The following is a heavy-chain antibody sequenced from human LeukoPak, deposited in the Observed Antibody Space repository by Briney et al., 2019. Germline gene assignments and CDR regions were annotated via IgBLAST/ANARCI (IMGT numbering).Heavy chain of an antibody. V-gene: IGHV3-21*01. D-gene: IGHD2-15*01. CDR2: IISSSSYI. J-gene: IGHJ5*02. Sequence: GESLRLSCAASRFTFSSYSMNWVSQAAGKWLEWVSSIISSSSYIYYADSGKGRFTISRDNATNSLYLQMNSLRAEDTAVYYCARFIVVVVAATNANWFDPWGQGTLVTVSS. CDR1: RFTFSSYS. CDR3: ARFIVVVVAATNANWFDP.